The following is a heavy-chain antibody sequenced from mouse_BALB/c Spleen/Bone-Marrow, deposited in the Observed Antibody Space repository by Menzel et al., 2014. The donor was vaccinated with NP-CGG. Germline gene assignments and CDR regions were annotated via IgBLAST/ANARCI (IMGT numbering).Heavy chain of an antibody. CDR2: IWAGGST. J-gene: IGHJ4*01. V-gene: IGHV2-9*02. D-gene: IGHD2-3*01. CDR1: GCSLTSYG. Sequence: VKLQESGPGLVAPSQSLSITCTVSGCSLTSYGVHWVRQPPGKGLEWLGIIWAGGSTNYNSALMSRLSISKDNSKCQVFLKINLQQTDDTAMYYYTREDGYFHHYAVDYWGQGTSVTVSS. CDR3: TREDGYFHHYAVDY.